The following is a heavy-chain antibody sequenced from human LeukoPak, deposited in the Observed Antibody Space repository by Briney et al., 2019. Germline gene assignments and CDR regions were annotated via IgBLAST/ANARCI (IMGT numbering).Heavy chain of an antibody. CDR2: INSDGSST. CDR1: GFTFSSYW. CDR3: ARSYYDFWSGLPWFDP. D-gene: IGHD3-3*01. Sequence: GGPLRLSCAASGFTFSSYWMHWVRQAPGKGLVWVSRINSDGSSTSYADSVKGRFTISRDNAKNTLYLQMNSLRAEDTAVYYCARSYYDFWSGLPWFDPWGQGTLVTVSS. V-gene: IGHV3-74*01. J-gene: IGHJ5*02.